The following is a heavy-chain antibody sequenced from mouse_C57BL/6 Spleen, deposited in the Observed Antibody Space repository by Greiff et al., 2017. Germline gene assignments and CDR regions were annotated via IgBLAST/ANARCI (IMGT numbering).Heavy chain of an antibody. CDR3: ARRCYYGSSCYYFDY. CDR1: GYTFTDYY. D-gene: IGHD1-1*01. Sequence: EVQLQQSGPELVKPGASVKISCKASGYTFTDYYMNWVKQSHGKSLEWIGDINPNNGGTSYNQKFKGKATLTVDKSSSTAYMELRSLTSEDSAVYYCARRCYYGSSCYYFDYWGQGTTLTVSS. V-gene: IGHV1-26*01. J-gene: IGHJ2*01. CDR2: INPNNGGT.